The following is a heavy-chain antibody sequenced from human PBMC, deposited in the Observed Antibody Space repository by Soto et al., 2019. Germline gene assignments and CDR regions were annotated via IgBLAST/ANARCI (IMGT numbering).Heavy chain of an antibody. CDR3: ARDGTYSSGYYFDY. J-gene: IGHJ4*02. Sequence: EVQLVESGGGLVQPGGSLRLSCAASGFTFSSYSMNWVRQAPGKGLEWVSYISSSSSTIYYADSVKGRFTISRDNAKNSLYLHMNSLRAEDTAVYYCARDGTYSSGYYFDYWGQGTLVTVSS. D-gene: IGHD3-22*01. CDR2: ISSSSSTI. CDR1: GFTFSSYS. V-gene: IGHV3-48*01.